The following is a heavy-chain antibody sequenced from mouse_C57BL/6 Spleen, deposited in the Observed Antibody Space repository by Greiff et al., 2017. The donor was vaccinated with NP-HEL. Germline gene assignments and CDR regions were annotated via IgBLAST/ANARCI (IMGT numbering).Heavy chain of an antibody. Sequence: EVKLVESGGGLVQPKGSLKLSCAASGFSFNTYAMNWVRQAPGKGLEWVARIRSKSNNYATYYADSVKDRFTISRDDSESMLYLQMNNLKTEDTAMYYCVRHRGGNYYAMDYWGQGTSVTVSS. J-gene: IGHJ4*01. CDR3: VRHRGGNYYAMDY. V-gene: IGHV10-1*01. D-gene: IGHD2-1*01. CDR1: GFSFNTYA. CDR2: IRSKSNNYAT.